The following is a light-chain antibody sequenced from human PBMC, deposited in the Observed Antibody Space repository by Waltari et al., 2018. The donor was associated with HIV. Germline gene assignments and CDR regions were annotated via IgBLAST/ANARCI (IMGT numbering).Light chain of an antibody. V-gene: IGLV3-25*03. Sequence: SYELTQPPSVSVSPGQTARITCSGDALPQQYAYCYQQKPGQAPVLVIFKDNERPSGIPERFSGSSSGTTVTLIISGVQAEDEADYYCQSADSNGTSYVVFGGGTKLTVL. CDR1: ALPQQY. CDR3: QSADSNGTSYVV. J-gene: IGLJ2*01. CDR2: KDN.